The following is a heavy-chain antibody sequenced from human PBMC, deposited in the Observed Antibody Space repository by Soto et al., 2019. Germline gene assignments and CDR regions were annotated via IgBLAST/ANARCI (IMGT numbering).Heavy chain of an antibody. J-gene: IGHJ6*02. CDR3: ASFLHQAFIAARPNGMDV. CDR2: ISGNGDKT. Sequence: PGGSLRLSCAASGFTFSTYVMSWVRQAPGKGLEWVSAISGNGDKTYYADSVKGRFTISRDTSENTVHLQMDSLRAEDTAVYYCASFLHQAFIAARPNGMDVWGQGTTVTVSS. CDR1: GFTFSTYV. V-gene: IGHV3-23*01. D-gene: IGHD6-6*01.